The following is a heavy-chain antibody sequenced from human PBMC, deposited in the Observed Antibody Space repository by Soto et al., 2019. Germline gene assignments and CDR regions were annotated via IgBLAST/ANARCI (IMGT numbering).Heavy chain of an antibody. J-gene: IGHJ3*02. Sequence: PGESLKISCKGSGYSLTSYWSGWVRQMPGKGLEWMGIIYPGDSDTRYSPSFQGQVTISADKSISTAYLQWSSLKASDTAMYYCARRGIQGYCSGGSCYWRAFDIRGQGTMVTVSS. D-gene: IGHD2-15*01. CDR3: ARRGIQGYCSGGSCYWRAFDI. CDR2: IYPGDSDT. CDR1: GYSLTSYW. V-gene: IGHV5-51*01.